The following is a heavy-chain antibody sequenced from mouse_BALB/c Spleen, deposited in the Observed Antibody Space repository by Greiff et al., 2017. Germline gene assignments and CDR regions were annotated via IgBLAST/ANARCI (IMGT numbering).Heavy chain of an antibody. J-gene: IGHJ2*01. V-gene: IGHV1-63*01. CDR1: GYAFTNYW. CDR2: IYPGSGNT. CDR3: ARSGYRYDGFDY. D-gene: IGHD2-14*01. Sequence: QVQLQQSGAELVRPGTSVKISCKASGYAFTNYWLGWVKQRPGHGLEWIGDIYPGSGNTYYNEKFKGKATLTADKSSSTAYMQLSSLTSEDSAVYFCARSGYRYDGFDYWGQGTTLTVSS.